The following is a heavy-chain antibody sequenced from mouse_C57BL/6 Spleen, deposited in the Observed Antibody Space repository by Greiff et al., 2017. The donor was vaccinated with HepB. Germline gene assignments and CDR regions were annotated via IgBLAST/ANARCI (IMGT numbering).Heavy chain of an antibody. CDR1: GYTFTSYW. D-gene: IGHD2-2*01. V-gene: IGHV1-50*01. CDR2: IDPSDSYT. J-gene: IGHJ1*03. CDR3: ARSDGYDEGWYFDV. Sequence: QVQLKQPGAELVKPGASVKLSCKASGYTFTSYWMQWVKQRPGQGLEWIGEIDPSDSYTNYNQKFKGKATLTVDTSSSTAYMQLSSLTSEDSAVYYCARSDGYDEGWYFDVWGTGTTVTVSS.